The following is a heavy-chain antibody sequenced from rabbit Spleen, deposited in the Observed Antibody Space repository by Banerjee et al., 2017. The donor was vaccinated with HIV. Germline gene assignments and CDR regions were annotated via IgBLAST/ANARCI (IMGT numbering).Heavy chain of an antibody. CDR3: ARDLPNGNANL. J-gene: IGHJ4*01. V-gene: IGHV1S40*01. Sequence: QSLEESGGDLVKPGASLTLTCTASGFSFSSSYWISWVRQAPGKGLEWIACTGTNSGSTWYASWAKGRFTISKTSSTTVTLQMTSLTAADTATYFCARDLPNGNANLWGPGTLVTVS. CDR1: GFSFSSSYW. D-gene: IGHD6-1*01. CDR2: TGTNSGST.